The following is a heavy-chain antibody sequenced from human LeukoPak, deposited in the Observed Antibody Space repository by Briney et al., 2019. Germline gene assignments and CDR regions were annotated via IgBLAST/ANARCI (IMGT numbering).Heavy chain of an antibody. J-gene: IGHJ4*02. V-gene: IGHV4-31*03. CDR2: IYHSGST. CDR3: ARGRGPDCFDISGFDH. Sequence: SQTLSLTCSVSGGSISSGGNTWSWIRQHPGKGLEWIGYIYHSGSTYYNPSLKSRLTMSVDTSENQFSLNLSSVTAADTAVYYCARGRGPDCFDISGFDHWGQGTLVTVSS. D-gene: IGHD2-21*01. CDR1: GGSISSGGNT.